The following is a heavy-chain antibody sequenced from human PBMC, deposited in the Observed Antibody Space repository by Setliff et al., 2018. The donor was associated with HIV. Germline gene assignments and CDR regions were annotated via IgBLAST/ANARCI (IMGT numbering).Heavy chain of an antibody. Sequence: SETLSLTCTVSGGSITGGNYYWGWIRQPPGKGLEWIGNIHNGRDLYSNPSLTSRLTISVDTSKNQVYLKLRSATAADTAVYHCARSHSGRGGGAWFDSWGQGTLVTVSS. V-gene: IGHV4-39*01. CDR3: ARSHSGRGGGAWFDS. CDR1: GGSITGGNYY. D-gene: IGHD6-19*01. J-gene: IGHJ5*01. CDR2: IHNGRDL.